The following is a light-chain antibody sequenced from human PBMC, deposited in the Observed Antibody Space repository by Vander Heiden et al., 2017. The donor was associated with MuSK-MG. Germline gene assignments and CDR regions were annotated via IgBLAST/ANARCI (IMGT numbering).Light chain of an antibody. CDR3: QQANGFPST. Sequence: IQMTQWPASVSASIGNRVTITCRASQRIKHWLGWYQHKPGRAPILLIYGTSNLQSGVPSRFSGSGSGTDFTLTITSLHPEDSATYYCQQANGFPSTFGQGTKVEIK. CDR2: GTS. CDR1: QRIKHW. V-gene: IGKV1-12*01. J-gene: IGKJ1*01.